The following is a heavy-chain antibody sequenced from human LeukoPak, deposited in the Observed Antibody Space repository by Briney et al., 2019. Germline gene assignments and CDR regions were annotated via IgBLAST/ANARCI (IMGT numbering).Heavy chain of an antibody. CDR3: VREAPVDATV. CDR1: GGSISSGSYY. Sequence: PSQTLSLTCTVSGGSISSGSYYWSWIRQPAGKGLEWIGRIYTSGNTNYNPSLKSRITISVDTSKNQFSLRLMSVTAADTAVYYCVREAPVDATVWGQGTMVTVSS. J-gene: IGHJ3*01. CDR2: IYTSGNT. D-gene: IGHD5-12*01. V-gene: IGHV4-61*02.